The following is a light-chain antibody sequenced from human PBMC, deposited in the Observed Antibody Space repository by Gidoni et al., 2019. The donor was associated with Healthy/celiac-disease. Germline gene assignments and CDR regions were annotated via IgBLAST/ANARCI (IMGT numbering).Light chain of an antibody. CDR2: LGS. Sequence: DIVMTQSPLSLLVTPGEPASISCRSSQSLLHSNGYTYLDWYLQKPGQSPQLLIYLGSNRASGVPDRFSGSGSGTDFTLKISRVEAEDVGVYYCMQALQTPYTFGQGTKLEIK. V-gene: IGKV2-28*01. J-gene: IGKJ2*01. CDR1: QSLLHSNGYTY. CDR3: MQALQTPYT.